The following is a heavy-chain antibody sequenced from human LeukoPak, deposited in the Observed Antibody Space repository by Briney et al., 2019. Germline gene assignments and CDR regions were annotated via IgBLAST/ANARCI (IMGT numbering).Heavy chain of an antibody. D-gene: IGHD5-18*01. J-gene: IGHJ4*02. Sequence: ASVKVSCKASGGTFSSYAISWVRQAPGRGLEWMGRIIPILGIANYAQKFQGRVTITADKSTSTAYMELSSLRSEDTAVYYCAKRPPGGYSYGPSTYYFDYWGQVTLVTVSS. CDR2: IIPILGIA. V-gene: IGHV1-69*04. CDR1: GGTFSSYA. CDR3: AKRPPGGYSYGPSTYYFDY.